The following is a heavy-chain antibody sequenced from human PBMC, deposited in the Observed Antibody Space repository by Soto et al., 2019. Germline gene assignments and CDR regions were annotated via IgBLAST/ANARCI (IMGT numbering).Heavy chain of an antibody. Sequence: SETLSLTCTVSGGSISSYYWSWIRQPPGKGLEWTGYIYYSGSTNYNPSLKSRVTISVDTSKNQFSLKLRSVTAADTAVYYCARARSGYYGWFDPWGQGTLVTVSS. CDR3: ARARSGYYGWFDP. CDR2: IYYSGST. J-gene: IGHJ5*02. D-gene: IGHD3-22*01. CDR1: GGSISSYY. V-gene: IGHV4-59*01.